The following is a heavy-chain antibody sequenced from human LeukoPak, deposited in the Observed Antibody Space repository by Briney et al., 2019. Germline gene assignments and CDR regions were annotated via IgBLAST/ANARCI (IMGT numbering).Heavy chain of an antibody. J-gene: IGHJ6*02. V-gene: IGHV3-30*03. D-gene: IGHD2-21*01. CDR1: GFTFSSYG. Sequence: GGSLRLSCAASGFTFSSYGMHWVRQAPGKGLEWVAVISYDGSNKYYADSVKGRFTISRDNSKNTLYLQMNSLRAEDTAVYYCARDGTIVNYYYGMDVWGQGTTVTVSS. CDR2: ISYDGSNK. CDR3: ARDGTIVNYYYGMDV.